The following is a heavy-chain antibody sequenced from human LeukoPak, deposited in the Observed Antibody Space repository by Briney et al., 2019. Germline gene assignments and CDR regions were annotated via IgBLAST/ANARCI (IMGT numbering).Heavy chain of an antibody. Sequence: PSETLSLTCTVSGGYISSYYWSWIRQPPGKGLEWIGYIYYSGSTNYNPSLKSRVTISVDTSKNQFSLKLSSVTAADTAVYYCARGGDYGSGSYYRNWGQGTLVTVSS. CDR1: GGYISSYY. D-gene: IGHD3-10*01. CDR3: ARGGDYGSGSYYRN. V-gene: IGHV4-59*01. J-gene: IGHJ4*02. CDR2: IYYSGST.